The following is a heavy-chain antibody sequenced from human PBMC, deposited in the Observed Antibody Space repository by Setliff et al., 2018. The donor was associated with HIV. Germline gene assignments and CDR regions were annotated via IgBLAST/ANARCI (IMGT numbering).Heavy chain of an antibody. CDR2: TIPVLSMS. J-gene: IGHJ3*02. V-gene: IGHV1-69*02. CDR1: EDTFNSYT. D-gene: IGHD5-12*01. CDR3: ARAEMATIVAFDI. Sequence: GASVKVSCKASEDTFNSYTIHWVRQTPGQGLEWMGRTIPVLSMSNFALKFQGRGSIFADKSTSIAYLGLNGLTSEDTAIYYCARAEMATIVAFDIWGQGTMVTVSS.